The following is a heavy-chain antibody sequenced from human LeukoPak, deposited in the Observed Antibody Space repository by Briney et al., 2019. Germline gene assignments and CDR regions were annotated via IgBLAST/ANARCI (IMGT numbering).Heavy chain of an antibody. CDR1: GGSISSSSYY. D-gene: IGHD3-16*01. J-gene: IGHJ4*02. V-gene: IGHV4-39*01. Sequence: SGTLSLTCTVSGGSISSSSYYWGWIRQPPGKGLEWIGSIYYSGSTYYNPSLKSRVTISVDTSKNQFSLKLSSVTAADTAVYYCARPWGAKPMEPFDYWGQGTLVTVSS. CDR2: IYYSGST. CDR3: ARPWGAKPMEPFDY.